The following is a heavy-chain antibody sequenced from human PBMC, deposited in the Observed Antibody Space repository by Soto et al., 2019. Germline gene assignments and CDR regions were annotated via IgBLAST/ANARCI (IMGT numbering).Heavy chain of an antibody. Sequence: QVQLQESGPGLVRPSETLSLTCTVSGGSIRSNYWSRIRQPPGKGLEWIGQIYYSGSTKYNPSLKSRVTISADMSRNQVSLKLSSVTAADTAVYYCAMTVTTLYNWFDPWGQGTLVTVSS. CDR2: IYYSGST. D-gene: IGHD3-16*02. CDR1: GGSIRSNY. J-gene: IGHJ5*02. V-gene: IGHV4-59*08. CDR3: AMTVTTLYNWFDP.